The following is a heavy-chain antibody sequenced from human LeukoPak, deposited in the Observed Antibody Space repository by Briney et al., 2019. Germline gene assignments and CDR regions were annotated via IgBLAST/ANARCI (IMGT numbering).Heavy chain of an antibody. CDR3: ANQQWLVQTGGFDN. D-gene: IGHD6-19*01. V-gene: IGHV3-7*01. CDR1: GFTFSSYW. Sequence: GGSLRLSCAASGFTFSSYWMGWVRQAPGKGLEWVANIQQDGSEKNYVDSVKGRFTISRDNAKNSLYLQMNSLRAEDTAVYYCANQQWLVQTGGFDNWGQGTLVTVSS. CDR2: IQQDGSEK. J-gene: IGHJ4*02.